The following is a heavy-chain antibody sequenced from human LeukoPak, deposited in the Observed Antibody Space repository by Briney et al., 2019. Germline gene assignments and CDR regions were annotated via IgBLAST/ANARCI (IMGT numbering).Heavy chain of an antibody. Sequence: GGSLRLSCAASGFTFSAYSMNWVRRAPGKGLEWVANIKPDGSEKRYVDSVKGRFTISRDNAKNSLYLQMNSLRAEDTAVYYCARVVGTDEGADYWGQGTLVTVSS. D-gene: IGHD1-7*01. CDR3: ARVVGTDEGADY. V-gene: IGHV3-7*04. CDR2: IKPDGSEK. J-gene: IGHJ4*02. CDR1: GFTFSAYS.